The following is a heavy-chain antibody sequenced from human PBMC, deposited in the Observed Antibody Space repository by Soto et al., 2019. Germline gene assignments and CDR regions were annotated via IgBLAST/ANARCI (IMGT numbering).Heavy chain of an antibody. CDR3: ARGRDVVVVAATLSPFDY. CDR2: INHSGST. D-gene: IGHD2-15*01. Sequence: SETLSLTCAVYGGSFSGNYWSWIRQPPGKGLEWIGEINHSGSTNYNPSLKSRVTISVDTSKNQFSLKLSSVTAADTAVYYCARGRDVVVVAATLSPFDYWGQGTLVTVSS. V-gene: IGHV4-34*01. CDR1: GGSFSGNY. J-gene: IGHJ4*02.